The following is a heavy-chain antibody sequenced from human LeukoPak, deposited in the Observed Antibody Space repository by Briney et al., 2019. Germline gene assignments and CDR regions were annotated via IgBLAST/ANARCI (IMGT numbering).Heavy chain of an antibody. CDR1: GYTFTSYY. CDR2: INPSSGRT. V-gene: IGHV1-46*01. Sequence: ASVKVSCKASGYTFTSYYMHWVRQAPGQGLEWMAMINPSSGRTNYAQKFQGRVTITRNTSISTAYMELSSLRSEDTAVYYCARSYYDILTGSEWGYYYYMDVWGKGTTVTVSS. J-gene: IGHJ6*03. CDR3: ARSYYDILTGSEWGYYYYMDV. D-gene: IGHD3-9*01.